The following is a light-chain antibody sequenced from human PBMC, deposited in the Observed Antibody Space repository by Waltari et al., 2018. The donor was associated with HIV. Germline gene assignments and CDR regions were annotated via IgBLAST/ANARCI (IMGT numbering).Light chain of an antibody. CDR1: SSNVEAAYD. Sequence: QSVLPQPPSVSGAPGQRVTISCTKSSSNVEAAYDVHWFQQVPGQAPKLLIWGNGNGRQGAPDRFSGARTGTSGSPAINGSQAEDEADYYCQYYDTSLTDMIFGGGTKLTVL. J-gene: IGLJ2*01. V-gene: IGLV1-40*01. CDR3: QYYDTSLTDMI. CDR2: GNG.